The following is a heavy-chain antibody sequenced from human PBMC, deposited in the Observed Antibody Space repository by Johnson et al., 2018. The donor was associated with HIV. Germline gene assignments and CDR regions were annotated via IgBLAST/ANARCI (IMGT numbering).Heavy chain of an antibody. V-gene: IGHV3-30-3*01. Sequence: QVQLVESGGGVVQPGRSLRLSCAASGFTFSSYAMHWVRQAPGKGLEWVAVISYDGSNKYYADSVKGRFTISRDNSKNTLYLQMNSLSAEDTAVYYCAGDVRWLPDAFDIWGQGTMVTVSS. CDR2: ISYDGSNK. CDR3: AGDVRWLPDAFDI. J-gene: IGHJ3*02. D-gene: IGHD5-24*01. CDR1: GFTFSSYA.